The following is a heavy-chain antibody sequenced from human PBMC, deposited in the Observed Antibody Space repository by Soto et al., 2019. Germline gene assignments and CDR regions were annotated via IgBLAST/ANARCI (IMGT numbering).Heavy chain of an antibody. CDR3: ARWRIQLWYPFDY. CDR2: IYYSGST. V-gene: IGHV4-59*01. J-gene: IGHJ4*02. CDR1: GGSISSYY. D-gene: IGHD5-18*01. Sequence: SETLSLTCTVSGGSISSYYWSWIRQPPGKGLEWIGYIYYSGSTNYNPSLKSRVTISVDTSKNQFSLKLSSVTAADTAVYYWARWRIQLWYPFDYWGQGTLVTVSS.